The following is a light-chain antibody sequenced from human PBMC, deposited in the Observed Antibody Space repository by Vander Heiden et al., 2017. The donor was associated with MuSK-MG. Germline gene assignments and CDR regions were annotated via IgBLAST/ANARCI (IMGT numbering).Light chain of an antibody. J-gene: IGKJ2*01. V-gene: IGKV1-13*02. CDR3: QPFSIYPHT. Sequence: GDRVTVTSRASQGICSALAWYQQKPGDAPTLLIYVAPSLGSGAPSRFSGSGSGPDFTPTSSSLQHEDVATYYRQPFSIYPHTFGRGTKLEIK. CDR1: QGICSA. CDR2: VAP.